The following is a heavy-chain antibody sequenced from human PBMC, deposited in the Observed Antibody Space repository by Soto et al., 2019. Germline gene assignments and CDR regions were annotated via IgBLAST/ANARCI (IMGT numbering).Heavy chain of an antibody. CDR2: IIPIFGTA. CDR3: ARDASIAAARARFDP. CDR1: GGTFSSYA. J-gene: IGHJ5*02. D-gene: IGHD6-13*01. Sequence: SVKVSCKASGGTFSSYAISWVRQAPGQGLEWMGGIIPIFGTANYAQKFQGWVTMTRDTSISTAYMELSRLRSDDTAVYYCARDASIAAARARFDPWGQGTLVTVSS. V-gene: IGHV1-69*05.